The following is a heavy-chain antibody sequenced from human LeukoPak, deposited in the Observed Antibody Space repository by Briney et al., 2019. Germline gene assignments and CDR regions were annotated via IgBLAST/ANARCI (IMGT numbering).Heavy chain of an antibody. CDR3: ARHYYDSSGYGPFDY. D-gene: IGHD3-22*01. V-gene: IGHV4-59*08. J-gene: IGHJ4*02. CDR2: IYYSGGT. Sequence: PSETLSLTCTVSGGSISSYYWSWIRQPPGKGLEWIGYIYYSGGTNYNPSLKSRVTISVDTSKNQFSLKLSSVTAADTAVYYCARHYYDSSGYGPFDYWGQGTLVTVSS. CDR1: GGSISSYY.